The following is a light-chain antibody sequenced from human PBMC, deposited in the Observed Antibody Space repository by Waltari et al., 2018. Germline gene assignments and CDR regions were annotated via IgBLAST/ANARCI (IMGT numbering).Light chain of an antibody. V-gene: IGKV3-15*01. CDR2: GAS. J-gene: IGKJ2*02. CDR1: QSVSSN. CDR3: QQYNNWPPGT. Sequence: ETVMTPSPATLSVSPGQRATLPCRASQSVSSNLAWYQQKPGQAPRLLIYGASTRATGIPARFSGSGSGTEFTLTISSLQSEDFAVYYCQQYNNWPPGTFGQGTKLEI.